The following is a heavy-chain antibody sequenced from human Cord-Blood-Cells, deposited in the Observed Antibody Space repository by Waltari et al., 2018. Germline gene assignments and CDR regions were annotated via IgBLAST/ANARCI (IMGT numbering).Heavy chain of an antibody. CDR3: ARGYSSSWFGDAFDI. V-gene: IGHV4-59*01. CDR1: GASISIYY. Sequence: QVQLQVPGHGLVKPSETLSLTGTVSGASISIYYGTWIRQPPGKGGEWIGYIYYRGSTNYNPSLRSRVSISVDTSKNQFSLKRSAVTAADTAVYYWARGYSSSWFGDAFDIWGQGTMVTVSS. D-gene: IGHD6-13*01. J-gene: IGHJ3*02. CDR2: IYYRGST.